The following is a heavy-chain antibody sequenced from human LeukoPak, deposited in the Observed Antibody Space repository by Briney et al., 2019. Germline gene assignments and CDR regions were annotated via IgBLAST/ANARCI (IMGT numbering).Heavy chain of an antibody. J-gene: IGHJ3*02. CDR2: VYNSGNN. V-gene: IGHV4-59*08. D-gene: IGHD3-16*01. CDR3: GRQNVLTEGEGFDI. CDR1: VGSPRNYF. Sequence: PETLSLTCAVSVGSPRNYFWTCIPEPPGTGVEWLGYVYNSGNNNYNPCLKSRVTISIDASKNQFSLKLNSVTGADTAEYYCGRQNVLTEGEGFDIWGQGTLVTVSS.